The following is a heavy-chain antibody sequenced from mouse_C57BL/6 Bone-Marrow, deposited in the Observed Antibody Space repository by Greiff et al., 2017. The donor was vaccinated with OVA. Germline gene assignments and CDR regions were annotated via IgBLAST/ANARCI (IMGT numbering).Heavy chain of an antibody. V-gene: IGHV1-81*01. D-gene: IGHD1-1*01. CDR1: GYTFTSYG. Sequence: VQLQQSGAELARPGASVKLSCKASGYTFTSYGISWVKQRTGQGLEWIGEIYPRSGNTYYNEKFKGKATLTADKSSSTACMELRSLTSEDSAVYFCAILITTVVARAMDYWGQGTSVTVSS. J-gene: IGHJ4*01. CDR3: AILITTVVARAMDY. CDR2: IYPRSGNT.